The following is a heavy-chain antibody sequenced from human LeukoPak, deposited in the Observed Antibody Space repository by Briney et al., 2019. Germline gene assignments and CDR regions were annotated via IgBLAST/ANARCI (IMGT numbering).Heavy chain of an antibody. V-gene: IGHV3-74*01. CDR1: GFIFSSYW. Sequence: GGSLRLSCAASGFIFSSYWMHWVRQVPGKGLVWVSRINSDGSSTSYADSVKGRFTISRDNAKNTLYLQMNSLRAEDTAVYYCARKAGGYSYGPLDYWGQGTLVTVSS. J-gene: IGHJ4*02. CDR3: ARKAGGYSYGPLDY. D-gene: IGHD5-18*01. CDR2: INSDGSST.